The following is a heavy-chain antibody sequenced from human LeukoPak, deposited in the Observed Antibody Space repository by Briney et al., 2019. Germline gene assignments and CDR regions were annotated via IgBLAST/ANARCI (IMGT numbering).Heavy chain of an antibody. J-gene: IGHJ5*02. D-gene: IGHD6-13*01. CDR1: GFTFSSYN. CDR3: AREGYSSSWYLFLWNWFDP. V-gene: IGHV3-48*01. Sequence: GGSLRLSCAASGFTFSSYNMNWVRQAPGKGLEWVSYISSSSSTIYYADSVKGRFTISRDNAKNSQYLQMNRLRAEDTAVYYCAREGYSSSWYLFLWNWFDPWGQGTLVTVSS. CDR2: ISSSSSTI.